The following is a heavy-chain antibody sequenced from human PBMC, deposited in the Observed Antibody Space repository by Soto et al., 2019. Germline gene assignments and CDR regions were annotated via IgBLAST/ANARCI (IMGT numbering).Heavy chain of an antibody. CDR2: INAYSGNT. CDR1: GYTFTSYG. CDR3: ARATSDYGGYSRFDP. Sequence: GASVKVFCKASGYTFTSYGISWVRQAPGQGLEWMGWINAYSGNTNYAQKLQGRVTMTRDTSTSTVYMDLSSLRSEDTAVYYCARATSDYGGYSRFDPWGQGTLVTVSS. J-gene: IGHJ5*02. V-gene: IGHV1-18*01. D-gene: IGHD4-17*01.